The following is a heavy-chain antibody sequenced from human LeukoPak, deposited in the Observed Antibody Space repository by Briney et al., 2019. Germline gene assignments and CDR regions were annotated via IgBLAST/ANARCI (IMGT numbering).Heavy chain of an antibody. CDR3: ATGGILYSSSWPPNY. V-gene: IGHV3-13*01. CDR1: GFTFSSYD. J-gene: IGHJ4*02. D-gene: IGHD6-13*01. CDR2: IGTAGDT. Sequence: PGGSLRLSCAASGFTFSSYDMHWVRQATGKGLEWVSAIGTAGDTYYPGSVKGRFTISRENAKNSLYLQMNSLRAGDTAVYYCATGGILYSSSWPPNYWGQGTLVTVSS.